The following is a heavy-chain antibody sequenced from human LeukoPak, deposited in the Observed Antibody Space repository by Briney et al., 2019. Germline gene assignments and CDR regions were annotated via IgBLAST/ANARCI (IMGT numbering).Heavy chain of an antibody. Sequence: SETLSLTCAVYGGSFSGYYWSWIRQPPGKGLEWIGEIKHSGSTNYNPSLKSRVTISVDTSKNQFSLKLTSVTAADTAVYYCARGKPRGYSYGLRDYWGQGTLVTVSS. V-gene: IGHV4-34*01. J-gene: IGHJ4*02. D-gene: IGHD5-18*01. CDR1: GGSFSGYY. CDR3: ARGKPRGYSYGLRDY. CDR2: IKHSGST.